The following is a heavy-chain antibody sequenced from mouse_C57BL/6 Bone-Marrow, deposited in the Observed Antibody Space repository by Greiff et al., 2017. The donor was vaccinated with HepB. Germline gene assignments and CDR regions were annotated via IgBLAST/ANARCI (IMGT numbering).Heavy chain of an antibody. V-gene: IGHV1-64*01. CDR2: IHPNSGST. CDR1: GYTFTSYW. CDR3: ARSGIITTVVAIDY. J-gene: IGHJ2*01. D-gene: IGHD1-1*01. Sequence: QVQLKQPGAELVKPGASVKLSCKASGYTFTSYWMHWVKQRPGQGLEWIGMIHPNSGSTNYNEKFKSKATLTVDKSSSTAYMQLSSLTSEDSAVYYCARSGIITTVVAIDYWGQGTTLTVSS.